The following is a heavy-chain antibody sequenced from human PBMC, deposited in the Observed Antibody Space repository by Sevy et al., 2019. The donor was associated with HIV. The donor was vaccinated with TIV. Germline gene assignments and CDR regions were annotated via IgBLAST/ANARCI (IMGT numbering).Heavy chain of an antibody. CDR1: GFTFISNA. V-gene: IGHV3-33*01. CDR3: ARGETAMV. CDR2: IGYVGSNK. Sequence: GGSLRLSCAASGFTFISNAMHWVRQAPGKGVEWVAVIGYVGSNKNYEDSGKDRLTSSRDNSKNTLYLQMNSLRAEDTAVYYCARGETAMVWGQGTLVTVSS. D-gene: IGHD5-18*01. J-gene: IGHJ4*02.